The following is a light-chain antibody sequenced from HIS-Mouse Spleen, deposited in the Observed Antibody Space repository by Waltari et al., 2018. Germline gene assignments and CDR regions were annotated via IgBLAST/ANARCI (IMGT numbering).Light chain of an antibody. V-gene: IGLV2-23*01. Sequence: QSALTQPASVSGSPGQSITISCTGTSSDVGRYNLLSWYQQHPGKAPKLMIYEGSKRPSGVSNRFSGSKSGNTASLTISGLQAEDEADYYCCSDAGSSTWVFGGGTKLTVL. CDR1: SSDVGRYNL. CDR3: CSDAGSSTWV. CDR2: EGS. J-gene: IGLJ3*02.